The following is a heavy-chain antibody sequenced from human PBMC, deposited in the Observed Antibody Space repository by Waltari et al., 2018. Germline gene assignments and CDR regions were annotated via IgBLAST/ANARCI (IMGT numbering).Heavy chain of an antibody. CDR3: ARGGFDHAFDI. V-gene: IGHV3-74*03. CDR2: IHSDGIYT. D-gene: IGHD3-16*01. J-gene: IGHJ3*02. Sequence: EEQLVASGGGLVQPGGSLRLSCAASGFSFSRYWMHWVRQAPEKGLVFVSRIHSDGIYTTYADSVKGRFTTSRDNALNTLYLQMNSLRVEDTAMYYCARGGFDHAFDIWAQGTMVTVSS. CDR1: GFSFSRYW.